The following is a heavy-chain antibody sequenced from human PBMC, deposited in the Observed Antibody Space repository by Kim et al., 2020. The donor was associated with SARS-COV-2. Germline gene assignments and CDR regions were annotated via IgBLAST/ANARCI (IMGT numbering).Heavy chain of an antibody. V-gene: IGHV1-3*01. J-gene: IGHJ4*02. D-gene: IGHD3-10*01. CDR1: GYTFTSYA. CDR2: INAGNGNT. CDR3: ARGDITMVRGVDY. Sequence: ASVKVSCKASGYTFTSYAMHWVRQAPGQRLEWMGWINAGNGNTKYSQKFQGRVTITRDTSASTAYMELSSLRSEDTAVYYCARGDITMVRGVDYWGQGTLVTVSS.